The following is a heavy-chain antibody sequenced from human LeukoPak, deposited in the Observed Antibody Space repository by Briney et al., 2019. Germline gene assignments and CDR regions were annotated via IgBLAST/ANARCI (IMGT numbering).Heavy chain of an antibody. Sequence: GGSLRLSCAASGFTFSSYAMSWVRQAPGKGLEWFSAISGSGGSTYYADSVRGRFTISRDNSKNTLYLQMNSLRAEDTAVYYCAKDDRSSWYIYYYYYYGMDVWGQGTTVTVSS. CDR1: GFTFSSYA. D-gene: IGHD6-13*01. CDR2: ISGSGGST. CDR3: AKDDRSSWYIYYYYYYGMDV. J-gene: IGHJ6*02. V-gene: IGHV3-23*01.